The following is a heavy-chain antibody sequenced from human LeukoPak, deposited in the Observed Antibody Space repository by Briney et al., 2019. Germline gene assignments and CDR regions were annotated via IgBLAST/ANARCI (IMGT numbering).Heavy chain of an antibody. J-gene: IGHJ4*02. D-gene: IGHD6-25*01. CDR2: IWYDGSNK. CDR1: GFTFIRHG. CDR3: GRDLSRLIIDY. Sequence: GGSLRLSCAASGFTFIRHGMHWVRQAPGKGLEWMAVIWYDGSNKYYADSVKGRFTISRDNSKNTLYLQMNSLRVEDTAVYYCGRDLSRLIIDYWGQGTLVTVSS. V-gene: IGHV3-33*01.